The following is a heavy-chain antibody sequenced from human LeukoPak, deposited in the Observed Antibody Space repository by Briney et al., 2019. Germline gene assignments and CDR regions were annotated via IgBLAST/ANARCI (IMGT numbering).Heavy chain of an antibody. D-gene: IGHD3-16*02. Sequence: GGSLRLSCAASGFTLSSLAMHGVRQAPGKGLEWVSSSGTRSGTKYYADSVMGRFTISRDSAMNSVSLQINSLRAEDTAVYYCLLQMTYGELSDPDFRGQGTLVTVS. CDR3: LLQMTYGELSDPDF. CDR2: SGTRSGTK. CDR1: GFTLSSLA. J-gene: IGHJ4*02. V-gene: IGHV3-21*01.